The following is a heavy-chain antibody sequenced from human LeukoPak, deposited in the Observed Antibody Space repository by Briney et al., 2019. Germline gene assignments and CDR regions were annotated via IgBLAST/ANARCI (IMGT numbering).Heavy chain of an antibody. CDR3: AREKDSGSYYNWFDP. J-gene: IGHJ5*02. CDR1: GGTFISYA. Sequence: ASVKVSCKASGGTFISYAISWVRQAPGQGLEWMGGIIPIFGTANYAQKFQGRVTITADESTSTAYMELSSLRSEDTAVYYCAREKDSGSYYNWFDPWGQGTLVTVSS. D-gene: IGHD1-26*01. V-gene: IGHV1-69*13. CDR2: IIPIFGTA.